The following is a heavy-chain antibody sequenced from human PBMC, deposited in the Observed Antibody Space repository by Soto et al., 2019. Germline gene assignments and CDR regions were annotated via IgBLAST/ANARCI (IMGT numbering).Heavy chain of an antibody. CDR2: INPIIGTA. J-gene: IGHJ5*02. V-gene: IGHV1-69*05. D-gene: IGHD6-13*01. CDR3: ARDHRGGHYSSSLYWFDP. CDR1: GGTFSSYA. Sequence: GASVKVSCKASGGTFSSYAISWVRQAPGQGLEWMGGINPIIGTANYAQKFQGIVTITTDKSTSTAYMELSSLRSEDTAVYYCARDHRGGHYSSSLYWFDPWGQGTLVTVSS.